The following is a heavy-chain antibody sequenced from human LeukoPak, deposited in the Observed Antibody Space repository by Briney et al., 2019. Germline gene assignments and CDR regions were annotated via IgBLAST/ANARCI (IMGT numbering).Heavy chain of an antibody. V-gene: IGHV1-18*01. CDR3: ARDAIYDFWSGYFGGWFDP. D-gene: IGHD3-3*01. Sequence: ASVKVSCKASGYTFTSYGISWVRQAPGQGLEWMGWISAYNGYTNYVQNFQGRVTMTTDASTSTAYMELRSLRSDDTAVYYCARDAIYDFWSGYFGGWFDPWGQGTLVTVSS. CDR1: GYTFTSYG. J-gene: IGHJ5*02. CDR2: ISAYNGYT.